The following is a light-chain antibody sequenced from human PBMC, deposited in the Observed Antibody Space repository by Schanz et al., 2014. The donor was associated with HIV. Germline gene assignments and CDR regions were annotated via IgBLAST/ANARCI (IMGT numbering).Light chain of an antibody. J-gene: IGLJ2*01. CDR2: RDS. V-gene: IGLV3-9*01. CDR3: QVWDSSTAGV. Sequence: SYELTQPLSVSVALGQTARITCGGNNIGSKNVHWYQQKSGQAPVLVIYRDSNRPSGIPERFSGSNSGNTATLTISRAQDGDEADYYCQVWDSSTAGVFGGGTKLTVL. CDR1: NIGSKN.